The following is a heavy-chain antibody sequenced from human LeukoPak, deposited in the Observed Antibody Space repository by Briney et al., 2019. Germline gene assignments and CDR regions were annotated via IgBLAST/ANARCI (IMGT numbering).Heavy chain of an antibody. CDR1: GFTFSDYY. CDR2: ISSSSSYT. CDR3: ARGVSSSWYYFDY. V-gene: IGHV3-11*06. D-gene: IGHD6-13*01. J-gene: IGHJ4*02. Sequence: PGGPLRLSCAASGFTFSDYYMSWIRQAPGKGLEWVSYISSSSSYTNYADSVKGRFTISRDNAKNSLYLQMNSLRAEDTAVYYCARGVSSSWYYFDYWGQGTLVTVSS.